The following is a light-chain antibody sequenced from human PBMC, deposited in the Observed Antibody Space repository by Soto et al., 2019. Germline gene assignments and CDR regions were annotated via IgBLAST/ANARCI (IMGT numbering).Light chain of an antibody. CDR2: GAS. Sequence: EILLPQSPATLSLSLGERATLSCRASQSIGSYLAWSQPKLGQPPRLLIYGASRRATGIPDRFSGSGSGTDFTLTISRLEPEDFAVYYCQQYGSSPPTFGQATRLEIK. CDR1: QSIGSY. V-gene: IGKV3-20*01. J-gene: IGKJ5*01. CDR3: QQYGSSPPT.